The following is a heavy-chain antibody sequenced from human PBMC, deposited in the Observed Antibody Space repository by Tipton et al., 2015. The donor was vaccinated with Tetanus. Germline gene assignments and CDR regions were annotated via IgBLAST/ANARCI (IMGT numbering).Heavy chain of an antibody. J-gene: IGHJ4*02. D-gene: IGHD3-3*01. CDR2: IYESGDT. CDR1: GGSIRGGTFY. Sequence: TLSLTCTVSGGSIRGGTFYWGWIRRPPGKELEWIGSIYESGDTYYIPSLKSRVTISVDTSKNQFSLNLNSMAAADTGVYYCARHQSGYFTPFDYWGQGNLVTVSS. V-gene: IGHV4-39*01. CDR3: ARHQSGYFTPFDY.